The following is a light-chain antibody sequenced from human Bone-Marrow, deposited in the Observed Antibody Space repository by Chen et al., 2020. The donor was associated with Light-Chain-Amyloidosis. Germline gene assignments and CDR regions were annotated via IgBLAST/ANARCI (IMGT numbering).Light chain of an antibody. CDR2: VSD. CDR1: SSNIGKNH. CDR3: SAWDDSLTGPV. Sequence: QSILIQPPSASGTAGQGVTMSCSGTSSNIGKNHVYWYQQFPGMAPKLLIYVSDQRSSGVPDRFSASKSGISASLAINGLRSEDEADYYCSAWDDSLTGPVFGGGTKLTVL. J-gene: IGLJ3*02. V-gene: IGLV1-47*01.